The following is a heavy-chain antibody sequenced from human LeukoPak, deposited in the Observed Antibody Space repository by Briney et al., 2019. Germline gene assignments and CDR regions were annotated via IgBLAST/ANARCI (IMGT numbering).Heavy chain of an antibody. D-gene: IGHD6-13*01. CDR2: INHSGST. CDR1: GGSFSGYY. J-gene: IGHJ5*02. CDR3: ARGPMAAAGRFLDP. Sequence: SETLSLTCAVYGGSFSGYYWSWIRQPPGKGLEWIGEINHSGSTNYNPSLKSRVTISVDTSKNQFSLKLSSVTAADTAVYYCARGPMAAAGRFLDPWGQGTLVTVSS. V-gene: IGHV4-34*01.